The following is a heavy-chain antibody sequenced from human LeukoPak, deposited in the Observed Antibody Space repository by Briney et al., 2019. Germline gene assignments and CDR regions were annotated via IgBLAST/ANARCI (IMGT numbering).Heavy chain of an antibody. V-gene: IGHV4-34*01. D-gene: IGHD1-26*01. J-gene: IGHJ6*03. CDR1: GGSFSGYY. Sequence: KPSETLSLTCAVYGGSFSGYYWSWIRQPPGKGLEWIGEINHSGSTNYNPSLKSRVTISVDTSKNQFSLKLSSVTAADTAAYYCARDYSGSYYYYYMDVWGKGTTVTVSS. CDR3: ARDYSGSYYYYYMDV. CDR2: INHSGST.